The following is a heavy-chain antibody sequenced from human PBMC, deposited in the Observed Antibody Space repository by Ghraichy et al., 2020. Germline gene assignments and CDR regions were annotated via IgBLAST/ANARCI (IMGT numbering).Heavy chain of an antibody. CDR1: GFTFSSYD. V-gene: IGHV3-13*01. CDR2: IGTAGDT. D-gene: IGHD3-10*01. CDR3: ARGSRVRVRGVIPYYYYGMDV. Sequence: GESLNISCAASGFTFSSYDMHWVRQATGKGLEWVSAIGTAGDTYYPGSVKGRFTISRENAKNSLYLQMNSLRAGDTAVYYCARGSRVRVRGVIPYYYYGMDVWGQGTTVTVSS. J-gene: IGHJ6*02.